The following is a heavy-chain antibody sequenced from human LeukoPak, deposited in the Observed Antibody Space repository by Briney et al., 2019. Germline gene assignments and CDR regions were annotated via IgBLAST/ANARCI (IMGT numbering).Heavy chain of an antibody. V-gene: IGHV3-21*01. D-gene: IGHD3-22*01. CDR3: ARDNKYYYDSSGYYPEVRPTYYFDY. CDR2: ISSSSSYI. CDR1: GFTFSSYS. Sequence: GSLRLSCAASGFTFSSYSMNWVRQAPGKGLEWVSSISSSSSYIYYADSVKGRFTISRDNAKNSLYLQMNSLRAEDAAVYYCARDNKYYYDSSGYYPEVRPTYYFDYWGQGTLVTVSS. J-gene: IGHJ4*02.